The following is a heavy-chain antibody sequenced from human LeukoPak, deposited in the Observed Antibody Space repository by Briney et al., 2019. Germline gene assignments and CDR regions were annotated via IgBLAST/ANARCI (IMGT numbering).Heavy chain of an antibody. V-gene: IGHV3-53*01. J-gene: IGHJ4*02. D-gene: IGHD6-25*01. CDR1: GFTVSNNY. Sequence: GGSLRLSCAASGFTVSNNYMTWVRQAPGKGLEWVSVIYSGGNTYYADSVKGRCTISRDNSKNTLYLQMNSLRAEDTAVYYCARIKSGIDYWSQGTLVTVSS. CDR2: IYSGGNT. CDR3: ARIKSGIDY.